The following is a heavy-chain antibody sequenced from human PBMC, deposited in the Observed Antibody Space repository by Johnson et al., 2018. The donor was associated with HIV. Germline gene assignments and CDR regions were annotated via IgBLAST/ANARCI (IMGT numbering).Heavy chain of an antibody. CDR1: GFTFRSYW. CDR3: ARDNGGAFDI. J-gene: IGHJ3*02. Sequence: VQLVESGGDLVKPGGSLRLSCAASGFTFRSYWMSWVRQAPGKGLEWVANIKQDGSEKYYVDSVKGRFTISRENAKSTLYLQMNSLRAEDTAVYYCARDNGGAFDIWGPGTMVTVS. V-gene: IGHV3-7*01. D-gene: IGHD4-23*01. CDR2: IKQDGSEK.